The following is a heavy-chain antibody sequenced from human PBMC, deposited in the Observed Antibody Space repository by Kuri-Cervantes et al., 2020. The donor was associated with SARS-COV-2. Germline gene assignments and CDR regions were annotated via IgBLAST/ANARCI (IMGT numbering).Heavy chain of an antibody. D-gene: IGHD2-21*02. Sequence: SETRSLTCTVSGGSISSSSYYWGGIRQPPGKGLEWIGSIYYSGSTYYNPSLKSRVTISVDTSKNQFSLKLSSVTAADTAVYYCARESRGCGGDCWDAFDIWGQGTRVTVSS. CDR1: GGSISSSSYY. CDR3: ARESRGCGGDCWDAFDI. J-gene: IGHJ3*02. CDR2: IYYSGST. V-gene: IGHV4-39*02.